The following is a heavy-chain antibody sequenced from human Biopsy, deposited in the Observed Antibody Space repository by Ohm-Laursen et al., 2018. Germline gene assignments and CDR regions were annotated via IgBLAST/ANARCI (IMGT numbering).Heavy chain of an antibody. V-gene: IGHV1-18*01. J-gene: IGHJ4*02. CDR2: ISGYIGNT. CDR3: ARVTLPLYLDY. D-gene: IGHD5/OR15-5a*01. Sequence: SETASCKLSGYSVISYGTSCVRQAPGEGLGWMGRISGYIGNTNYAQKFQGRVTMTADTSTSPVYKRVRGLRSDDTAVYYCARVTLPLYLDYWGQGTRVSVSS. CDR1: GYSVISYG.